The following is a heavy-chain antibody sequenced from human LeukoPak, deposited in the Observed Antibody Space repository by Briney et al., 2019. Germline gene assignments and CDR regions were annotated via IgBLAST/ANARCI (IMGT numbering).Heavy chain of an antibody. Sequence: GGSLRLSCAASGFTFSSYSMNWVRQAPGKGLEWVSSISSSSSYIYYADSVKGRFTISRDNAKNSLYPQMNSLRAEDTAVYYCAREGYSSSFWFDPWGQGTLVTVSS. D-gene: IGHD6-13*01. V-gene: IGHV3-21*01. CDR1: GFTFSSYS. J-gene: IGHJ5*02. CDR2: ISSSSSYI. CDR3: AREGYSSSFWFDP.